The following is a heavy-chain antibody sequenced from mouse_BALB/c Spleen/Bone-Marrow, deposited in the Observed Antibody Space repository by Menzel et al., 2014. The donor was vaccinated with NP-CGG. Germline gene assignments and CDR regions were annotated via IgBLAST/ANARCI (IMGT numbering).Heavy chain of an antibody. CDR2: IYPGNSDT. CDR1: GYTFTSCW. D-gene: IGHD1-1*01. J-gene: IGHJ4*01. Sequence: EVQLQQSGTVLARPGASVKMSCKASGYTFTSCWMHWVKQRPGQGLEWIGTIYPGNSDTSYNQKFKGKAKLTAVTSTSTAYMEISSLTNEDSAVYFSTRDYGSFMDYWGQGTSVTVS. CDR3: TRDYGSFMDY. V-gene: IGHV1-5*01.